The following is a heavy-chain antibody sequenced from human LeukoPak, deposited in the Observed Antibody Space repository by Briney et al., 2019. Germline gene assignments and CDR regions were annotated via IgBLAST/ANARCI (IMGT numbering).Heavy chain of an antibody. V-gene: IGHV4-39*07. CDR3: ARGGRLLGKFDY. Sequence: PSETLSLTCTVSGVSISSSNSYWGWIRQPPGKGLEWIGSIYYTGNTYYNASLKSQVSISIDTSKNQFSLKLSSVTAADTAVYFCARGGRLLGKFDYWGQGTLVTVSS. J-gene: IGHJ4*02. CDR2: IYYTGNT. CDR1: GVSISSSNSY. D-gene: IGHD3-22*01.